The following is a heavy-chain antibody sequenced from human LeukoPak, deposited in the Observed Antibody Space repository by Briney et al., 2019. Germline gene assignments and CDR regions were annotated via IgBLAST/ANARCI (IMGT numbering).Heavy chain of an antibody. Sequence: GGSLRLSCAPSGFTFSNYAMSWVRQAPGKGLEWVSSISSSSSYIYYADSVKGRFTISRDNAKNSLYLQMNSLRAEDTAVYYCARGDIVRMFDYWGQGTLVTVSS. CDR1: GFTFSNYA. J-gene: IGHJ4*02. CDR3: ARGDIVRMFDY. CDR2: ISSSSSYI. V-gene: IGHV3-21*01. D-gene: IGHD3-9*01.